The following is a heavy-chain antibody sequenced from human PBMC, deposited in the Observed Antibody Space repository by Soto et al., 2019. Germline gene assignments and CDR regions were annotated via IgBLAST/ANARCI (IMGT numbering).Heavy chain of an antibody. CDR2: IDPSGGST. CDR1: GFTFTTYY. Sequence: GASVKVSCKTSGFTFTTYYIHWVRQAPGQGLEWMGMIDPSGGSTTYAQKFQGGITMTSDMSTSTVYMELSSLRSEDTAVYYCARVPYDTTGYYAFWGQGTLVTVSS. CDR3: ARVPYDTTGYYAF. D-gene: IGHD3-22*01. J-gene: IGHJ4*02. V-gene: IGHV1-46*01.